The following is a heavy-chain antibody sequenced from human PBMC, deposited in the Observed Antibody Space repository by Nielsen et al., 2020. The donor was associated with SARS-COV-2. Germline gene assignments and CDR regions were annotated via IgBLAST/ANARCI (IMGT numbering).Heavy chain of an antibody. CDR2: ISGNSGTL. V-gene: IGHV3-48*02. Sequence: GESLKISCAASGFTFSSYSMNWVRQAPGKGLEWLSYISGNSGTLHYADSVKGRFTISRDNAKNSLYPQMNSLRDEDTAVYYCAKDRTIGLDGYWGQGTLVTVSS. CDR3: AKDRTIGLDGY. J-gene: IGHJ4*02. CDR1: GFTFSSYS. D-gene: IGHD4/OR15-4a*01.